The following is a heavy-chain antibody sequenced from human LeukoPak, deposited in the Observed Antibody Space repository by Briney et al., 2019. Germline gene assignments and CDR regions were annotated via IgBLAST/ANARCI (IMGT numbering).Heavy chain of an antibody. V-gene: IGHV4-34*01. D-gene: IGHD3-10*01. J-gene: IGHJ4*02. CDR2: INHSGST. CDR3: ARAPLTMVRGVLDY. CDR1: GKSMSSDGYS. Sequence: SETLSLTCDVSGKSMSSDGYSWSWIRQPPGKGLEWIGEINHSGSTNYNPSLKSRVTISVDTSKNQFSLKLSSVTAADTAVYYCARAPLTMVRGVLDYWGQGTLVTVSS.